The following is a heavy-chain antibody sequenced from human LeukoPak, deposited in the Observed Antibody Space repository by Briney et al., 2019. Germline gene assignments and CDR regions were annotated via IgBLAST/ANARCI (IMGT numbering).Heavy chain of an antibody. Sequence: SCKASGGTFSSYAMSWVRQAPGKGLERVSAISGSGGSTYYADSVKGRFTISRDNSKSTLYLQMNSLRAEDTAVYYCAKDRSPLTTVTINWFDPWGQGTLVTVSS. V-gene: IGHV3-23*01. CDR2: ISGSGGST. D-gene: IGHD4-11*01. CDR1: GGTFSSYA. CDR3: AKDRSPLTTVTINWFDP. J-gene: IGHJ5*02.